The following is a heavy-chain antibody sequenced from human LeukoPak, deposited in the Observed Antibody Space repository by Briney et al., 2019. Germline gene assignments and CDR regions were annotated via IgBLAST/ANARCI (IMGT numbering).Heavy chain of an antibody. J-gene: IGHJ4*02. Sequence: PGGSLRLSCAASGFTVSSNYMSWVRQAPGKGLEWVANIKEDGSAKYSVDSVKGRFTISRDNAKNTLYLQMNSLRAEDTAVYYCARDSPGYGAYDLGWGQGTLVTVSS. V-gene: IGHV3-7*04. D-gene: IGHD5-12*01. CDR3: ARDSPGYGAYDLG. CDR1: GFTVSSNY. CDR2: IKEDGSAK.